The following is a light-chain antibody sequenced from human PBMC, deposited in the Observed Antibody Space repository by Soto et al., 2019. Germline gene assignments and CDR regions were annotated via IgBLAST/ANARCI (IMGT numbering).Light chain of an antibody. V-gene: IGKV3-11*01. CDR2: DAS. CDR1: QSVSSY. CDR3: QQRSNWPPT. J-gene: IGKJ2*01. Sequence: EIVLTQSPSTLSFSPGERATLACRASQSVSSYLAWYQQKPGQAPRLLIYDASNRATGIPARFSGSGSGTDFTLTISSLEPEDFAVYYCQQRSNWPPTFGQGTQREIK.